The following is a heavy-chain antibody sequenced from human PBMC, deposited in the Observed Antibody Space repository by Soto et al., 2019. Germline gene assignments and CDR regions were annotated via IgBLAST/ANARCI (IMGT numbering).Heavy chain of an antibody. J-gene: IGHJ6*04. Sequence: ASVKVSCKACGYTFTSYYMHWVRQAPGQGLEWMGIINPSGGSTSYAQKFQGRVTMTRDTSTSTVYMELSSLRSEDTAVYYCARADILTGVRTLYYYGMDVWGEGTTVTVSS. D-gene: IGHD3-9*01. CDR3: ARADILTGVRTLYYYGMDV. CDR1: GYTFTSYY. CDR2: INPSGGST. V-gene: IGHV1-46*01.